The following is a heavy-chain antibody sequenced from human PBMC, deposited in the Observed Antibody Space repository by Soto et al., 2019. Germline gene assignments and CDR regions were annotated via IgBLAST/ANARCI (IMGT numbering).Heavy chain of an antibody. Sequence: GGSLRLSCAASGFTFSSYGMHWVRQAPGKGLEWVAVISYDGSNKYYADSVKGRFTISRDNSKNTLYLQMNSLRAEDTAVYYCAKPFSTVEIAFDYWGQGTLVTVSS. V-gene: IGHV3-30*18. J-gene: IGHJ4*02. CDR1: GFTFSSYG. CDR3: AKPFSTVEIAFDY. D-gene: IGHD3-16*01. CDR2: ISYDGSNK.